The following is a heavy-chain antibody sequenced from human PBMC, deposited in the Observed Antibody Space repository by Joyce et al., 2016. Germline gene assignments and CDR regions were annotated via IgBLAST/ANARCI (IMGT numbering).Heavy chain of an antibody. D-gene: IGHD5-12*01. CDR2: IIPFFTTP. Sequence: QVQLVQSGPEVKKPGSSVKVSCKASGGTFNNFTNYGFNWGRQAPGKGLEWMGGIIPFFTTPYYAQKFQGRVKFTADESTSTVYMELSSLRADDTAGYFCAKGAIVARMKKSYFDSWGQGTLVTVSS. V-gene: IGHV1-69*12. J-gene: IGHJ4*02. CDR1: GGTFNNFTNYG. CDR3: AKGAIVARMKKSYFDS.